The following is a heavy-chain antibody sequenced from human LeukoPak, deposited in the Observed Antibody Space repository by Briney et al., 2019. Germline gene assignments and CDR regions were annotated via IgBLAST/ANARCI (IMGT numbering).Heavy chain of an antibody. D-gene: IGHD2-2*01. V-gene: IGHV1-18*01. J-gene: IGHJ4*02. CDR1: GYTFTSYG. CDR2: ISAYNGNT. Sequence: ASVKVSCKASGYTFTSYGISWVRQAPGQGLEWMGWISAYNGNTNYAQRLQGRVTMTTDTSTSTAYMELRSLRPDDTAVYYCARGDIVVVPAWFDYWGQGTLVTVSS. CDR3: ARGDIVVVPAWFDY.